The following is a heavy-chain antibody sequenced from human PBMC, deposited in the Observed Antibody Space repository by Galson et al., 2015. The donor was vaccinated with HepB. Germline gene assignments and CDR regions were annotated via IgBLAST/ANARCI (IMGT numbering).Heavy chain of an antibody. CDR3: AKEMIQLWFIDY. J-gene: IGHJ4*02. CDR2: VTANGDIT. Sequence: SLRLSCAASGFTFSNYAMSWVRQAPGKGLEWVSGVTANGDITYYADSVKGRFTISRDNSQSTLFLQMNSLRGEDTATYYCAKEMIQLWFIDYWGQGALVTVSS. V-gene: IGHV3-23*01. CDR1: GFTFSNYA. D-gene: IGHD5-18*01.